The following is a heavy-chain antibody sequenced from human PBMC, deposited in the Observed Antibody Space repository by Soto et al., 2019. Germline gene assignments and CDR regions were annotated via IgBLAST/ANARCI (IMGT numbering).Heavy chain of an antibody. D-gene: IGHD2-2*01. V-gene: IGHV3-11*01. CDR2: ISSSGSTI. CDR3: ARECMSRCSSTSCYGGYYYYYMDV. J-gene: IGHJ6*03. CDR1: GFTFSDYY. Sequence: PGGSLRLSCAASGFTFSDYYMSWIRQAPGKGLEWVSYISSSGSTIYYADSVKGRFTISRDNAKNSLYLQMNSLRAEDTAVYYCARECMSRCSSTSCYGGYYYYYMDVWGKGTTVTVSS.